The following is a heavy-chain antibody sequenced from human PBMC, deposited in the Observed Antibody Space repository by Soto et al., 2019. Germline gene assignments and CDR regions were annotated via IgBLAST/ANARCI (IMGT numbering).Heavy chain of an antibody. CDR1: GYTFSTYD. Sequence: QVQLVQSGAEVKKPGASVKVSCKASGYTFSTYDINWVRQATGQGLQWMGWMNPNSGNTGYAQKFQGRVTMTRNTSMSTAYRELSSLRSEDTAVYYCARGPIPPPTTTTYGMDVWGQGTTVTVSS. V-gene: IGHV1-8*01. CDR2: MNPNSGNT. J-gene: IGHJ6*02. D-gene: IGHD4-4*01. CDR3: ARGPIPPPTTTTYGMDV.